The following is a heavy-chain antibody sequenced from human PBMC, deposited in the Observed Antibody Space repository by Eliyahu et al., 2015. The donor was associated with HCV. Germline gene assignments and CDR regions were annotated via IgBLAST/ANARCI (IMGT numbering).Heavy chain of an antibody. D-gene: IGHD7-27*01. CDR1: AFIFXXFV. J-gene: IGHJ6*02. CDR3: ARDRDLLEVIATTGARELWSPSAQYYDGMDV. V-gene: IGHV3-9*01. CDR2: KGQLXMSG. Sequence: QPGRSLRLSXAASAFIFXXFVIKWVRQGPGEGLXWGSWKGQLXMSGAFVGSVKGRFAIXVDNAKNPLYLQRTSLRHEDTSSYLCARDRDLLEVIATTGARELWSPSAQYYDGMDVWGQGTTVTVSS.